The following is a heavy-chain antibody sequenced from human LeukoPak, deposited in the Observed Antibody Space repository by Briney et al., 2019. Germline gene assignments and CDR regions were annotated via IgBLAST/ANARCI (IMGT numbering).Heavy chain of an antibody. J-gene: IGHJ3*02. Sequence: GGSLRLSCAASGFTFSSYSMSWVRQAPGKGLEWVSYISSSSSTIYYADSVKGRFTISRDNAKNSLYLQMNSLRAEDTAVYYCARDSRIMITFGGVIVPDAFDIWGQGTMVTVSS. CDR3: ARDSRIMITFGGVIVPDAFDI. D-gene: IGHD3-16*02. V-gene: IGHV3-48*04. CDR1: GFTFSSYS. CDR2: ISSSSSTI.